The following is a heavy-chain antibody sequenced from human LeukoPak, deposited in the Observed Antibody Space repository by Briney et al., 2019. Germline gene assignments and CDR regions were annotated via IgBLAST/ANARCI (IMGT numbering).Heavy chain of an antibody. J-gene: IGHJ5*02. V-gene: IGHV4-34*01. CDR1: GWSFNDYY. CDR3: VRGQVPAARGYNWFDP. Sequence: PSETLSLTCAVYGWSFNDYYWNWIRQPPGKGLEWIGEINARGDTNYNSSLKSRVTISVDTSKKQFSLRFTSTIAADTAVYYCVRGQVPAARGYNWFDPWGQGTLVTVSS. D-gene: IGHD2-2*01. CDR2: INARGDT.